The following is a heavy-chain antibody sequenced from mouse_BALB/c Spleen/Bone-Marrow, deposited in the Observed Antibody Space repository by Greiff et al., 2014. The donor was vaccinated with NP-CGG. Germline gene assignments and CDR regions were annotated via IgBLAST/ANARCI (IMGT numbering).Heavy chain of an antibody. CDR2: IFPGDSNT. CDR1: GYTFTSYD. Sequence: VQLVESGVELVKPGASVKLSCKASGYTFTSYDINWVRQRPEQGLEWIGWIFPGDSNTKYNEKFKGKATLSTDKSSSTVHMQLSRLTSEDSAVYFCVRSRLRDWYFDVWGAGTTVTVSS. CDR3: VRSRLRDWYFDV. V-gene: IGHV1S56*01. J-gene: IGHJ1*01. D-gene: IGHD1-2*01.